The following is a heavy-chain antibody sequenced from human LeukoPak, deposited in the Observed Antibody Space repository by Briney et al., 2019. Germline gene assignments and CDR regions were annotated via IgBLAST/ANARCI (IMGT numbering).Heavy chain of an antibody. CDR2: ISGSGGNT. V-gene: IGHV3-23*01. D-gene: IGHD3-22*01. J-gene: IGHJ4*02. CDR1: GITLSNYG. CDR3: AKRGVVIRVILVGFHKEAYCFDS. Sequence: GGSLRLSCAVSGITLSNYGMSWVRQAPGKRLQCVAGISGSGGNTNYADSVKGRFTISRDNRKNTLYLQMNSLRAEDTAVYFCAKRGVVIRVILVGFHKEAYCFDSWGQGALVTVSS.